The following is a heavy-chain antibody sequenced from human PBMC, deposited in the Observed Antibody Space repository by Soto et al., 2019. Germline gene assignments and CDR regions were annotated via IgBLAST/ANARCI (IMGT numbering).Heavy chain of an antibody. Sequence: PGESLKISCQGSGYSFTSYWIHWVRQMPGKGLEWMGRIDPSDSYTNYSPSLQGQVTISVDKSISTAYLQWSSLKATDTAMYYCARHAYDFWSGHPNPRYYYGMDVWGQGTTVTVSS. D-gene: IGHD3-3*01. J-gene: IGHJ6*02. V-gene: IGHV5-10-1*04. CDR3: ARHAYDFWSGHPNPRYYYGMDV. CDR1: GYSFTSYW. CDR2: IDPSDSYT.